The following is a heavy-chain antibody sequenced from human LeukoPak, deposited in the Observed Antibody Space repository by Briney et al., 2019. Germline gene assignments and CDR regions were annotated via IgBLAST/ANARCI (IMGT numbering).Heavy chain of an antibody. Sequence: GESLRLSCVGSGFNFRDFAMSWVRQVPGRSPEFVSSISDTGKIVYYTDSVRGRATVSRDNSKSTMYLQLNDLRGEDTAVYYCDNGEWWGPGTQVVVSS. J-gene: IGHJ4*02. CDR1: GFNFRDFA. V-gene: IGHV3-23*01. D-gene: IGHD3-3*01. CDR2: ISDTGKIV. CDR3: DNGEW.